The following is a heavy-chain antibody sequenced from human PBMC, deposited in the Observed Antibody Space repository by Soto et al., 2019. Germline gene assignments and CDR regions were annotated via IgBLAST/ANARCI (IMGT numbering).Heavy chain of an antibody. CDR3: AKLGTVTLIKYYFDY. Sequence: GSLRLSCAASGFTFSSYAMSWVRQAPGKGLEWVSAISGSGGSTYYADSVKGRFTISRDNSKNTLYLQMNSLRAEDTAVYYCAKLGTVTLIKYYFDYWGQGTLVTVSS. D-gene: IGHD4-17*01. CDR1: GFTFSSYA. V-gene: IGHV3-23*01. J-gene: IGHJ4*02. CDR2: ISGSGGST.